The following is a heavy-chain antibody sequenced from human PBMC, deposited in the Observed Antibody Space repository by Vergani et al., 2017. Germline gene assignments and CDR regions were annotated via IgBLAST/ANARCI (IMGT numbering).Heavy chain of an antibody. V-gene: IGHV4-61*02. D-gene: IGHD3-10*01. CDR3: ARDSWTSELRGVYWFDT. CDR2: IHSSGTT. J-gene: IGHJ5*02. Sequence: QVQLHESGPGLEKPSQTLSLTCTVSGGSITSGSFYWSWIRQPAGNGLEWIGRIHSSGTTNYNPSLKSRVTLSVETSKNQLSLRMPPVTAAHTAVYYCARDSWTSELRGVYWFDTWGQGTLVSVSS. CDR1: GGSITSGSFY.